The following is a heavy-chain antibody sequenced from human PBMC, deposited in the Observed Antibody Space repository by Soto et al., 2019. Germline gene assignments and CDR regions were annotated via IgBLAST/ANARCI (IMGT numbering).Heavy chain of an antibody. D-gene: IGHD3-10*01. CDR3: ATMSESDY. CDR1: GFTFGDYA. Sequence: PGGSLRLSCTASGFTFGDYAMSWVRRAPGKGLEWVGFIRTKANGGTTDYAASVKGRFSISRDDSKTIAYLQMNSLKTEDTAVYYCATMSESDYWGQGTLVNVSA. J-gene: IGHJ4*02. V-gene: IGHV3-49*04. CDR2: IRTKANGGTT.